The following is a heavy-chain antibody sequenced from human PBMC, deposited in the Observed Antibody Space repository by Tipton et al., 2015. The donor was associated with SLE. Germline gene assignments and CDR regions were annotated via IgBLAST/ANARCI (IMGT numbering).Heavy chain of an antibody. Sequence: VRLVQSGGGLVQPGRSLRLSCAASGFSFDDYAMHWVRQAPGKGLEWVAGIGWDSAYIAYEDSVEGRFTISRDNVKNSLYLQMNSLRAEDTAVYYCAGEGGGYCSNGVCLVDVLHIWGQGTMVTVSS. V-gene: IGHV3-9*01. CDR2: IGWDSAYI. J-gene: IGHJ3*02. CDR3: AGEGGGYCSNGVCLVDVLHI. D-gene: IGHD2-8*01. CDR1: GFSFDDYA.